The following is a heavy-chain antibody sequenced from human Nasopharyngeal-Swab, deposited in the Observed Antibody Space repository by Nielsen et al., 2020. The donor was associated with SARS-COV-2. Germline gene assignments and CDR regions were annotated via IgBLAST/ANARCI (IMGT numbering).Heavy chain of an antibody. CDR2: ITNTGSTV. CDR3: ARESHYDFWSGYYPSKYYYYYMDV. Sequence: GASLQISCAASGASFSTYSMNWVRQAPGKGLEWVSYITNTGSTVYYADSVKGRFTVSRDNAKDSLYLQMNSLRAEDTAVYYCARESHYDFWSGYYPSKYYYYYMDVWGKGTTVTVSS. V-gene: IGHV3-48*04. J-gene: IGHJ6*03. D-gene: IGHD3-3*01. CDR1: GASFSTYS.